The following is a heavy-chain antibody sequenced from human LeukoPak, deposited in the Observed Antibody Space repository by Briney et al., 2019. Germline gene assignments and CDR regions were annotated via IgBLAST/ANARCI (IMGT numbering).Heavy chain of an antibody. CDR2: ISSSGSTI. J-gene: IGHJ3*02. CDR3: ARERLPPLDAFDI. D-gene: IGHD1-1*01. V-gene: IGHV3-48*03. CDR1: GFTFSSYE. Sequence: GGSLRLSCAASGFTFSSYEMNWVRQAPGKGLEWVSYISSSGSTIYYADSVKGRFTISRDNAKNSLYLQMNSLRAEGTAVYYCARERLPPLDAFDIWGQGTMVTVSS.